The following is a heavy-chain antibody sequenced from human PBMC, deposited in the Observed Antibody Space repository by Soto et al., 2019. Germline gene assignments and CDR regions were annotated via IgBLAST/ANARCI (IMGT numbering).Heavy chain of an antibody. CDR3: ARDRGPPNDDWVLTV. V-gene: IGHV3-11*01. D-gene: IGHD3-9*01. CDR2: ISSSGTTA. Sequence: QVQLVESGGGLVKPGGSLRLSCTVSGFTFGDYYMSWIRQAPGKGLEWLAYISSSGTTADYSDSVKGRFTISRDNSKNPLFLQMNGLRAEDTAKYYCARDRGPPNDDWVLTVWGQGTLVTVSS. CDR1: GFTFGDYY. J-gene: IGHJ4*02.